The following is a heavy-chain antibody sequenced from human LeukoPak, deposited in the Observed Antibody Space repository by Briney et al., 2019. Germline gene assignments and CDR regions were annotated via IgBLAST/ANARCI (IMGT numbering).Heavy chain of an antibody. CDR3: ARRYSGSYWGYDY. D-gene: IGHD1-26*01. CDR2: IYYSGST. CDR1: RGSISGYY. Sequence: SETLSLTCTVSRGSISGYYWSWIRQPPGKGLEWIGYIYYSGSTNYNPSLKSRVTISVDTSKNQFSLKLNSVTAADTAVYYCARRYSGSYWGYDYWGQGTLVTVSS. J-gene: IGHJ4*02. V-gene: IGHV4-59*01.